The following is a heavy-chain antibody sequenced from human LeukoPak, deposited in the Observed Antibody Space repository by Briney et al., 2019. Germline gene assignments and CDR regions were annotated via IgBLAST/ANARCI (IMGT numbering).Heavy chain of an antibody. CDR1: GGSISSYY. V-gene: IGHV4-59*12. D-gene: IGHD3-10*01. CDR3: ARESNYHGSGTGWFDP. CDR2: IYYSGST. J-gene: IGHJ5*02. Sequence: SETLSLTCTVSGGSISSYYWSWIRQPPGKGLEWIGYIYYSGSTNYNSSLKSRVTILVDMSKNQFSLKLSSVTAADTAVYYCARESNYHGSGTGWFDPWGQGTLVTVSS.